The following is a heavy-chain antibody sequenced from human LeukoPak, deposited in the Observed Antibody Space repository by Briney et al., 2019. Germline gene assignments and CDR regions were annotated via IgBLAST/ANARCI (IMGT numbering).Heavy chain of an antibody. V-gene: IGHV3-23*01. Sequence: GGSLRLSCAASGFTFSSYAMSWVRQAPGKGLEWVSGISISGGSSFYADSVKGRFTISRDNSKNTLYLQMNNLRAEDTAVYYCAKAYGGTTGNDYWGQGTLVTVSS. D-gene: IGHD1-1*01. CDR2: ISISGGSS. J-gene: IGHJ4*02. CDR1: GFTFSSYA. CDR3: AKAYGGTTGNDY.